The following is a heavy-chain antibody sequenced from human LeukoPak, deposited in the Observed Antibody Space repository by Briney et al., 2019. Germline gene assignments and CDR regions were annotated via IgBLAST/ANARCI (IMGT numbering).Heavy chain of an antibody. J-gene: IGHJ4*02. V-gene: IGHV3-23*01. CDR1: RFTFSSYG. D-gene: IGHD6-13*01. CDR2: ISSSGGST. Sequence: GGALRLSCAASRFTFSSYGMSWVRQAPGKGLEWVSGISSSGGSTYYADSVKGRFTISRDNSRNTLYLQMNSLKTEDTAVYYCTRAYSSSWYVGQDYWGQGTLVTVSS. CDR3: TRAYSSSWYVGQDY.